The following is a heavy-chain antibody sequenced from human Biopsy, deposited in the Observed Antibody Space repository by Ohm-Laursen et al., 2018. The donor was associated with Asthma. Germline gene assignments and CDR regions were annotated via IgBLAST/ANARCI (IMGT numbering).Heavy chain of an antibody. CDR3: ASDFPKDYVRYNFQF. Sequence: GASVKVSCKASGGMFGNYAISWVRQAPGQGLEWMGGHDHEEGGTVSARRFQGRVTTTEDTSTDTAYMELGSLSSDDTAVYYCASDFPKDYVRYNFQFWGQGTLVTVSS. CDR1: GGMFGNYA. D-gene: IGHD4-17*01. V-gene: IGHV1-24*01. CDR2: HDHEEGGT. J-gene: IGHJ4*02.